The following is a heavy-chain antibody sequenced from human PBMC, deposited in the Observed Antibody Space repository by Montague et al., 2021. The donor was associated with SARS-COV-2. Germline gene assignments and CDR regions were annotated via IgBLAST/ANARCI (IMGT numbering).Heavy chain of an antibody. J-gene: IGHJ6*02. D-gene: IGHD3-22*01. CDR2: INPNSGGT. CDR1: GYTFTGYY. CDR3: AREGTTYYYDSSGYPYYYYYGMDV. V-gene: IGHV1-2*02. Sequence: SVKVSCKASGYTFTGYYMHWVRQAPGQGLEWMGWINPNSGGTNYAQKFQGRVTVTRDTSISTAYMELSRLRSDDTAVYYCAREGTTYYYDSSGYPYYYYYGMDVWGQGTTVTVSS.